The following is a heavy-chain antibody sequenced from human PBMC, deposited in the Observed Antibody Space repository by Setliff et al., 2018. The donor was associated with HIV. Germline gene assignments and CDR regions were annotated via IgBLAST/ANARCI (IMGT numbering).Heavy chain of an antibody. J-gene: IGHJ5*02. CDR3: ARGGGPTIFGLDP. Sequence: SETLSLTFTVSGGSINSYYWSWIRQPPGKGLEWIGYIYYSGTTNYNPSLKSRVTISVDTSNNQFSLKLSSLTAADTAVYYCARGGGPTIFGLDPWGQGTLVTVSS. CDR1: GGSINSYY. V-gene: IGHV4-59*01. CDR2: IYYSGTT. D-gene: IGHD3-3*01.